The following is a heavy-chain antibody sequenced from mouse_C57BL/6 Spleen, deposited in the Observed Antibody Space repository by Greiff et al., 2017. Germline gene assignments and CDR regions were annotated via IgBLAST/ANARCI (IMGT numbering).Heavy chain of an antibody. J-gene: IGHJ2*01. CDR2: IHPSDSDT. D-gene: IGHD2-2*01. Sequence: VKLQQPGAELVKPGASVKVSCKASGYTFTSYWMHWVKQRPGQGLEWIGRIHPSDSDTNYNQKFKGKATLTVDKSSSTAYMQLSSLTSEDSAVXYGAIGGDGYDDYFDYWGQGTTLTVSS. CDR1: GYTFTSYW. CDR3: AIGGDGYDDYFDY. V-gene: IGHV1-74*01.